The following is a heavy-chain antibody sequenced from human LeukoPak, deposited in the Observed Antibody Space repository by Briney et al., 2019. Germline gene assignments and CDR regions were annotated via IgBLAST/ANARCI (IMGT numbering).Heavy chain of an antibody. V-gene: IGHV3-23*01. Sequence: GSLRLSCGASGLTVSSYAMSRVRQAPGKGLEWVSTINGSTANAYYADSVKGRFTISRDDSKNTVYLQMNSLRAEDTAVYSCAKYTSGTSYRGLDQWGHGTLVTASS. CDR2: INGSTANA. CDR3: AKYTSGTSYRGLDQ. D-gene: IGHD3-10*01. CDR1: GLTVSSYA. J-gene: IGHJ4*01.